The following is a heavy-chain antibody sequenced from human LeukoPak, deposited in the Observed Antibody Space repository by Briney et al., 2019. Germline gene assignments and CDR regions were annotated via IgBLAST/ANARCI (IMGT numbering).Heavy chain of an antibody. Sequence: GGSLRLSCAASGFTFSSYSMNWVRQAPGEGLEWMTNINRDGSEENYVDSVKGRFTITRDNAENSLYLQVNSLKVEDSAIYYCATYDSWSGYNIAYWGQGTLVTVSS. CDR2: INRDGSEE. J-gene: IGHJ4*02. CDR3: ATYDSWSGYNIAY. CDR1: GFTFSSYS. D-gene: IGHD3-3*01. V-gene: IGHV3-7*03.